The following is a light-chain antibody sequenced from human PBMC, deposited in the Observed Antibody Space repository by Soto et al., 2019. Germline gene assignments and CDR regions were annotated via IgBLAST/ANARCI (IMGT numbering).Light chain of an antibody. CDR3: QQYDDYPLT. V-gene: IGKV1-5*01. J-gene: IGKJ4*01. CDR2: DAS. Sequence: DIQMTQSPSTLSASVGDRVTITCRASQSIKNWLAWYQQKPGAAPKFLIYDASTLESGVPSRFSGSGSGTEFTLTISSLQADDFATYFCQQYDDYPLTFGGGTKVEIK. CDR1: QSIKNW.